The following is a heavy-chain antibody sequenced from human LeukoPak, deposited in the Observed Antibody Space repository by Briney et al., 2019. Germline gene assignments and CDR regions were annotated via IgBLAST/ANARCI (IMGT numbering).Heavy chain of an antibody. CDR2: TSSSDDGK. CDR3: ARDRVFTMVRGVIPFDP. J-gene: IGHJ5*02. Sequence: PGGSLRLSCTVSGFSLSSYATSWVRRAPGKGLEWVSATSSSDDGKYYADSVRGRFTISRDNSRNTMYLQMNSLRAEDTAVYYCARDRVFTMVRGVIPFDPWGQGTLVTVSS. V-gene: IGHV3-23*01. D-gene: IGHD3-10*01. CDR1: GFSLSSYA.